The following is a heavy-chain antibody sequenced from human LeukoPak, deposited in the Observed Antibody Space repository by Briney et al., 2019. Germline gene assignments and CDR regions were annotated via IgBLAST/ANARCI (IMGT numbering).Heavy chain of an antibody. D-gene: IGHD4-17*01. CDR3: ARVHPERDDYGDYYYYYYMDV. CDR1: GGSFSGYY. J-gene: IGHJ6*03. Sequence: SETLSLTCAVYGGSFSGYYWSWIRQPPGKGLEWIGEINHSGSTNYNPSLKSRVTISVDTSKNQFSLKLSSVTAADTAVYYCARVHPERDDYGDYYYYYYMDVWGKGTTVTVSS. CDR2: INHSGST. V-gene: IGHV4-34*01.